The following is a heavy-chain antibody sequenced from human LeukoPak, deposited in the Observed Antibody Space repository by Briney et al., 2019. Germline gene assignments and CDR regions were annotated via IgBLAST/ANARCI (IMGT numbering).Heavy chain of an antibody. V-gene: IGHV4-30-4*01. D-gene: IGHD3-22*01. CDR3: ARMYYYDSSGYYD. Sequence: SQTLSLTCTVSGGSISSGDYYWSWIRQPPGKGLEWIGYIYYSGSTYYNPSLKSRVTISVDTSKNQFSLRLSSVTAADTAVYYCARMYYYDSSGYYDWGQGTLVTVSS. J-gene: IGHJ4*02. CDR2: IYYSGST. CDR1: GGSISSGDYY.